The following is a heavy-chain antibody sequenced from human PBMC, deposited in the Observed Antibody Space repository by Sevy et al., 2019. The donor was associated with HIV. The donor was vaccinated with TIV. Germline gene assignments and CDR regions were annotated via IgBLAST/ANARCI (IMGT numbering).Heavy chain of an antibody. CDR2: INHSGSN. Sequence: SETLSLTCVVYTGSFSGYYWRWIRQPPGKGLEWIGEINHSGSNNYNPSLKSRVTISADTSKNQFSLKLSSVTAADTAVYYCATRRGHLSFDYWGQGTLVTVSS. J-gene: IGHJ4*02. CDR1: TGSFSGYY. V-gene: IGHV4-34*01. CDR3: ATRRGHLSFDY.